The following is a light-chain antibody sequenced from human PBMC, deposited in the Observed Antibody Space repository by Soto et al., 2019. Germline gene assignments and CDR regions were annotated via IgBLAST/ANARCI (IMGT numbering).Light chain of an antibody. Sequence: QSVLTQPPSASGSPGQSVTISCTGTTGDVGGYNYVSWYQQHPRKAPKLMIFEVSERPSGVPDRFSASKPGNTASLTVSGLQAEDEADYYCSSYAGSNNYVFGPGTKLTVL. J-gene: IGLJ1*01. V-gene: IGLV2-8*01. CDR1: TGDVGGYNY. CDR3: SSYAGSNNYV. CDR2: EVS.